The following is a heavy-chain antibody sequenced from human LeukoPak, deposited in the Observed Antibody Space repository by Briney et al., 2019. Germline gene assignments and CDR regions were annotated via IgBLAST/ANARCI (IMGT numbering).Heavy chain of an antibody. D-gene: IGHD5-12*01. Sequence: SGGSLRLSCAASGFTFSSYAMSWVRQAPGKGLEWVSAISSSGSSTYYADSVKGRFTISRDNSKNTLYLQMNSLRAEDTAVYYCAKFQWLRLHSAFDIWGQGTMVTVSS. J-gene: IGHJ3*02. V-gene: IGHV3-23*01. CDR2: ISSSGSST. CDR3: AKFQWLRLHSAFDI. CDR1: GFTFSSYA.